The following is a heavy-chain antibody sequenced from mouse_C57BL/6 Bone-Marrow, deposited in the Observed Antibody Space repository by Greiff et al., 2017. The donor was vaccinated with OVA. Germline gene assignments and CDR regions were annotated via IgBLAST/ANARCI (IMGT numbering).Heavy chain of an antibody. V-gene: IGHV1-64*01. CDR2: IHPNSGST. CDR1: GYTFTSYW. D-gene: IGHD2-5*01. J-gene: IGHJ4*01. Sequence: QVQLQQPGAELVKPGASVKLSCKASGYTFTSYWMHWVKQRPGQGLEWIGMIHPNSGSTNYNEKFKSKATLTVDKSSSTAYMQLSSLTSEDSAVYYCARHERYSNYVDYAMDYWGQGTSVTVSS. CDR3: ARHERYSNYVDYAMDY.